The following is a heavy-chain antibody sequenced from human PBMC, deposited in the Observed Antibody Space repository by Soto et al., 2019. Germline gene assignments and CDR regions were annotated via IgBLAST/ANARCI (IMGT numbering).Heavy chain of an antibody. V-gene: IGHV4-59*08. CDR2: MYNTGST. CDR3: ASLFTRIAVAGSPPPCY. CDR1: GGSISGYY. J-gene: IGHJ4*02. D-gene: IGHD6-19*01. Sequence: SETLSLTCTVSGGSISGYYWSWIRQPPGKGLEWIGYMYNTGSTVYNPSFKSRVTISVDRSKNQFSLKLSSVTAADTAVYYCASLFTRIAVAGSPPPCYWGQGTLVTVSS.